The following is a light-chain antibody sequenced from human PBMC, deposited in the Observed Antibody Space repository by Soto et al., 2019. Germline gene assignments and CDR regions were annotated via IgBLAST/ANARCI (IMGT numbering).Light chain of an antibody. Sequence: DIQMTQSPSSVSASVGDRVTITCRASQDISNYVAWFQQKPGEAPKSLIYAASSLQSGVPSVFSGSGSGTDFTLTISILQPEDFATYYCQQYKTYPITFGQGTKLEIK. CDR3: QQYKTYPIT. V-gene: IGKV1-16*01. J-gene: IGKJ5*01. CDR2: AAS. CDR1: QDISNY.